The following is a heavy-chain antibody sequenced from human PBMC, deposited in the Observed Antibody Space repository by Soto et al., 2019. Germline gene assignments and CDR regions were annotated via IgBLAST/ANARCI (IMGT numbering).Heavy chain of an antibody. CDR3: TTDSYTTVLGVRFDY. D-gene: IGHD4-17*01. V-gene: IGHV3-15*07. CDR1: GFAFSNAW. CDR2: IKSKGHGGTT. J-gene: IGHJ4*01. Sequence: EVQLVESGGGLVKPGGSLRLSCAASGFAFSNAWINWVRQAPGKGLEWVGRIKSKGHGGTTDFAAPVRGRFAITRDDSRNMVYMQMNSLNTEDTAVYYCTTDSYTTVLGVRFDYWGHGTLVTVSS.